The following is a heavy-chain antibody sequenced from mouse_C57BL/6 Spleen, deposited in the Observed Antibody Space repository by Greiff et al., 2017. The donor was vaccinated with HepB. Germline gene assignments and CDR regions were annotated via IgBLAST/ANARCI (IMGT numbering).Heavy chain of an antibody. CDR3: ARRQLRLRGYFDY. D-gene: IGHD3-2*02. J-gene: IGHJ2*01. Sequence: VQLQQSGAELVKPGASVKMSCKASGYTFTSYWITWVKQRPGQGLEWIGDIYPGSGSTNYNEKFKSKATLTVDTSSSTAYMQLSSLTSEDSAVYYGARRQLRLRGYFDYWGQGTTLTVSS. CDR1: GYTFTSYW. CDR2: IYPGSGST. V-gene: IGHV1-55*01.